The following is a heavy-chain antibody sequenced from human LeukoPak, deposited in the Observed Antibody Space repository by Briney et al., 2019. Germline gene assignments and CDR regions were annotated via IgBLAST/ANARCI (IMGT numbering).Heavy chain of an antibody. CDR1: GFTVSSNY. D-gene: IGHD3-10*01. J-gene: IGHJ4*02. CDR2: IYSGGNT. Sequence: GSLRLSCAASGFTVSSNYMSWVRQAPGKGLEWVSVIYSGGNTYYADSVKGRFTISRDNSKNTLYLQMNGLRAEDTAVYYCARGTVRGVLFDYWGQGTLVTVSS. CDR3: ARGTVRGVLFDY. V-gene: IGHV3-66*01.